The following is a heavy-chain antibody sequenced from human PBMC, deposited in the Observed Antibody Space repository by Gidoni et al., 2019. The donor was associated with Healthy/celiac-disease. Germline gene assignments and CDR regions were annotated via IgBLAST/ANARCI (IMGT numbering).Heavy chain of an antibody. J-gene: IGHJ6*03. CDR3: ARDGYYGSGSQPDYYYYYMDV. Sequence: QVQLVESGGGVVQPGRSLRLSCAASGFTFSNYGMHWVRQAPGKGLGWVAVIWYDGSNKYYADSVKGRFTISRDNSKNTLYLQMNSLRAEDTAVYYCARDGYYGSGSQPDYYYYYMDVWGKGTTVTVSS. CDR2: IWYDGSNK. V-gene: IGHV3-33*01. CDR1: GFTFSNYG. D-gene: IGHD3-10*01.